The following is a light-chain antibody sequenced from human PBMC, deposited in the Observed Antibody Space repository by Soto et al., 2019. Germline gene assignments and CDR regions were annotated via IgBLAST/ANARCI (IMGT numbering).Light chain of an antibody. CDR3: QVWEATGEQVV. V-gene: IGLV3-21*01. CDR2: YDS. CDR1: NVGSRS. J-gene: IGLJ2*01. Sequence: SYELTQPPSVSVAPGETARISCGGNNVGSRSVHWYQQKPGQAPFLVIYYDSDRPSGIRERFSGSNSGNTATLIISRVEAGDEADYYCQVWEATGEQVVFGGGTKLTVL.